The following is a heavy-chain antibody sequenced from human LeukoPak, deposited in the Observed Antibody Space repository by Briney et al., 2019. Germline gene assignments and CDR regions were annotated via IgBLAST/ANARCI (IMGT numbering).Heavy chain of an antibody. D-gene: IGHD6-13*01. CDR1: GFTFTSSA. CDR2: IVVGSGNT. V-gene: IGHV1-58*02. CDR3: AAVRGYSSSYYYFDY. J-gene: IGHJ4*02. Sequence: TSVKVSCKASGFTFTSSAMQWVRQARGQRLEWIGWIVVGSGNTNYAQKFQERVTITRDMSTSTAYMELSSLRSEDTAVYYCAAVRGYSSSYYYFDYWGQGTLVTVSS.